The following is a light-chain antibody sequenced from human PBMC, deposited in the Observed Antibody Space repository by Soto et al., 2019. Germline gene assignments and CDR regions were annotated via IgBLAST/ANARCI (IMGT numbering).Light chain of an antibody. J-gene: IGKJ3*01. CDR1: QSVGRS. CDR2: DSS. CDR3: QQYDDWPLT. Sequence: VMTQSPATLSVSPGEGATLSCRASQSVGRSLAWYQQKPGQAPRLLIFDSSTRATGIPAKFRGSGSGTEFTLTIRGLQSEDFAIFYCQQYDDWPLTFGPGTKLDI. V-gene: IGKV3-15*01.